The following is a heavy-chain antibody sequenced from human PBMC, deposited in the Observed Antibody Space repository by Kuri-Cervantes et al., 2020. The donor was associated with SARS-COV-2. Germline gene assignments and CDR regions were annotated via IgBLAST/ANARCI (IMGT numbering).Heavy chain of an antibody. CDR2: IIPIFGTA. CDR3: AGGGGVIMTGGLQNDAFDI. CDR1: GYAFTGYY. D-gene: IGHD3-16*02. V-gene: IGHV1-69*06. J-gene: IGHJ3*02. Sequence: SVKVSCKASGYAFTGYYMHWVRQAPGQGLEWMGGIIPIFGTANYAQKFQGRVTITADTSTSTAYMELRSLRSEDTAVYYCAGGGGVIMTGGLQNDAFDIWGQGTMVTVSS.